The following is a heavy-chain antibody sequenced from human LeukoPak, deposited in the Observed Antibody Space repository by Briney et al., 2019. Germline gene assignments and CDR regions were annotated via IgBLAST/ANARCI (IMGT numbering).Heavy chain of an antibody. J-gene: IGHJ4*02. CDR2: IYYSGST. D-gene: IGHD3/OR15-3a*01. V-gene: IGHV4-39*07. Sequence: PSETLSLTCTVSGGSISSSSYYWGWIRQPPGKGLEWIGSIYYSGSTYYNPSLKSRVTISVDTSKNQFSLMVNSVTAADTAVYYCARQTGSGLFILPGGQGTLVTVSS. CDR3: ARQTGSGLFILP. CDR1: GGSISSSSYY.